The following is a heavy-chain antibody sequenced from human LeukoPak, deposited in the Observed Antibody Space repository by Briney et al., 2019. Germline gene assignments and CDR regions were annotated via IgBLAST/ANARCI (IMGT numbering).Heavy chain of an antibody. V-gene: IGHV3-21*01. D-gene: IGHD5/OR15-5a*01. CDR3: ATRKLSTYYFDY. CDR1: GFTFSSYS. CDR2: ISSSSSYI. J-gene: IGHJ4*02. Sequence: GGSLRLSCAASGFTFSSYSMNWVRQAPGKRLEWVSSISSSSSYIYYADSVKGRFTISRDNAKNSLYLQMNSLRAEDTAVYYCATRKLSTYYFDYWGQGTLVTVSS.